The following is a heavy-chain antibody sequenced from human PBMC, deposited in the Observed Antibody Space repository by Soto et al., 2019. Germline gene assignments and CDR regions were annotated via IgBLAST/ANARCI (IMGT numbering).Heavy chain of an antibody. CDR3: ATNIAVAGRFDY. CDR1: GGSFSGYY. J-gene: IGHJ4*02. V-gene: IGHV4-34*01. CDR2: IDHSGST. D-gene: IGHD6-19*01. Sequence: SETLSLTCAVYGGSFSGYYWSWIRQPPGKGLEWIGEIDHSGSTNYNPSLKSRVTISVDTSKNQFSLKLSSVTAADTAVYYCATNIAVAGRFDYWGQGTLVTVS.